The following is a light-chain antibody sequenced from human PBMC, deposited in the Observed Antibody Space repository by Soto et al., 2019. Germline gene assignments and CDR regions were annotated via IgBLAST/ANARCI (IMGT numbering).Light chain of an antibody. CDR2: AAS. CDR1: QGIIDY. Sequence: DIQMTQYPSSLSASVGDTVAITCRASQGIIDYLAWFQQRPGKAPKLLIYAASTLHTGVPSRFSGSGAGTDFTLTISSLQPEDAATYYCQKYDSAPHTFGQGTKVEIK. V-gene: IGKV1-27*01. J-gene: IGKJ1*01. CDR3: QKYDSAPHT.